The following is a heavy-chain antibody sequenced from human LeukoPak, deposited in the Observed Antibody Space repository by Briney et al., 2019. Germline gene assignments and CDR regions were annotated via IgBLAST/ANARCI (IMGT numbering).Heavy chain of an antibody. CDR2: IYSGGST. CDR3: ARVIMCGGDCYYFDY. J-gene: IGHJ4*02. CDR1: GFTVSSNY. Sequence: PGGSLRLSCAASGFTVSSNYMSWVRQAPGKGLEWASVIYSGGSTYYADSVKGRFTISRDNSKNTLYLQMNSLRAEDTAVYYCARVIMCGGDCYYFDYWGQGTLVTVSS. V-gene: IGHV3-53*01. D-gene: IGHD2-21*02.